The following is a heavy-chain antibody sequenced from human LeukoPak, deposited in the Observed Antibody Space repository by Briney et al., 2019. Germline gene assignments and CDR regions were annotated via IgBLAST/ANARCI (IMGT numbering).Heavy chain of an antibody. CDR2: INLNSGRT. CDR1: GYTFSDYY. V-gene: IGHV1-2*02. CDR3: ARDMDTGPDLFDY. D-gene: IGHD5-18*01. Sequence: ASVKVSCRASGYTFSDYYMHWVRQAPGQGLEWMGWINLNSGRTHYGQKFQGRVTMTRDTSISTAYLDLSRLRSDDTAVYYCARDMDTGPDLFDYWGQGTLVTVSS. J-gene: IGHJ4*02.